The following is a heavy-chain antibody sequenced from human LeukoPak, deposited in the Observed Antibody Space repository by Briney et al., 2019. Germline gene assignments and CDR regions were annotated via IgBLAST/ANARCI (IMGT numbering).Heavy chain of an antibody. D-gene: IGHD3-10*01. Sequence: ASAKVSCKASGYTFTGYYMHWVRQAPGQGLEWMGWINPKSGGTNYAQKFQGRVTMTRDTSISTAYMELSSLRSDDTAVYYCALWFGELSALINYYYYGMDVWGQGTTVTVSS. V-gene: IGHV1-2*02. CDR1: GYTFTGYY. J-gene: IGHJ6*02. CDR2: INPKSGGT. CDR3: ALWFGELSALINYYYYGMDV.